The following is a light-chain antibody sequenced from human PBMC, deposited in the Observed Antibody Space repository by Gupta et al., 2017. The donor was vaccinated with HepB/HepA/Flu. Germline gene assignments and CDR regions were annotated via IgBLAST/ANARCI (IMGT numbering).Light chain of an antibody. Sequence: EIVMTQSPATLSVSPGERATLSRRATQSVSGLLAWYQQIPGQAPRLLIYSASTRATGIPARYSGSGSGTEFTLIISSLQSEDSAVYYCQQYHSWPLTFGGGTKVEIK. V-gene: IGKV3-15*01. CDR1: QSVSGL. CDR2: SAS. J-gene: IGKJ4*01. CDR3: QQYHSWPLT.